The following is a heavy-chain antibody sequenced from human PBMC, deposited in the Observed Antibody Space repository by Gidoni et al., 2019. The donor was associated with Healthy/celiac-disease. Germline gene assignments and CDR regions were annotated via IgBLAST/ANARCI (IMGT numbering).Heavy chain of an antibody. Sequence: IRQPPGKGLEWIGYIYYSGSTNYNPSLKSRVTISVDTSKNQFSLKLSSVTAADTAVYYCARGSRVDYWGQGTLVTVSS. CDR3: ARGSRVDY. CDR2: IYYSGST. J-gene: IGHJ4*02. V-gene: IGHV4-59*01.